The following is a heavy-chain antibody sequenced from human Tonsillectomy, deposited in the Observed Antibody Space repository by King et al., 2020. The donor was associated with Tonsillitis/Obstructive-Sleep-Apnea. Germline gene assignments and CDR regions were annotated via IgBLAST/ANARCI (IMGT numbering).Heavy chain of an antibody. CDR1: AFTFSTYS. Sequence: VQLVESGGGLVKPGGSLRLSCAASAFTFSTYSMNWVRPAPGKGLAWVSSISSRSSYIYYADSVKGRFTISRDNTKNSLYLQMNSLRAEDTAVYYCARTRVREVITLDFDYWGQGTLVTVSS. V-gene: IGHV3-21*01. CDR3: ARTRVREVITLDFDY. CDR2: ISSRSSYI. D-gene: IGHD3-10*01. J-gene: IGHJ4*02.